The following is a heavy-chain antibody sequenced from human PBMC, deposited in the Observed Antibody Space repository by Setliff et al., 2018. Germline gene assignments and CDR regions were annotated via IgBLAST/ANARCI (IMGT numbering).Heavy chain of an antibody. D-gene: IGHD1-1*01. CDR1: GGTFSSYA. CDR2: INPSGGST. Sequence: ASVKVSCKASGGTFSSYAISWVRQAPGQGLEWMGIINPSGGSTSYAQKFQGRVTMTTDTSTSTAYMELRSLRSDDTAVYYCASGTRWGQGTMVTVSS. V-gene: IGHV1-46*01. J-gene: IGHJ3*01. CDR3: ASGTR.